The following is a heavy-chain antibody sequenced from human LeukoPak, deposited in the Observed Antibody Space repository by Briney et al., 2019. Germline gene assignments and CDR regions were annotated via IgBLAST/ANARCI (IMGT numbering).Heavy chain of an antibody. CDR1: GGSISSGDYY. CDR3: ARLLWFGELGGWFDP. Sequence: PSQTLSLTCTVSGGSISSGDYYWSWIRQPPGKGLEWIGYIYYSGSTYYNPSLKSRVTISVDTSKNQLSLKLSSVTAADTAVYYCARLLWFGELGGWFDPWGQGTLVTVSS. J-gene: IGHJ5*02. D-gene: IGHD3-10*01. CDR2: IYYSGST. V-gene: IGHV4-30-4*01.